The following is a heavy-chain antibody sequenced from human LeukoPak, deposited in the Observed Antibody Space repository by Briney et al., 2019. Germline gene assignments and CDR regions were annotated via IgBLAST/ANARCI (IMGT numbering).Heavy chain of an antibody. J-gene: IGHJ4*02. CDR3: AREGGPYRPLDY. CDR1: GGSISDTNW. CDR2: VNLQGST. Sequence: PSETLSLTCGVSGGSISDTNWWTWFRQPPGKGLEWIGEVNLQGSTNYNPSLKSRVAISVDKSENHISLKLTSVTAADTAVYYCAREGGPYRPLDYSGQGTLVTVAS. V-gene: IGHV4-4*02.